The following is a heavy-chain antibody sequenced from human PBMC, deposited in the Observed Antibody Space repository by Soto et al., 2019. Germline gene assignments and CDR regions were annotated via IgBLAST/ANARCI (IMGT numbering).Heavy chain of an antibody. Sequence: QIHLVQSGAEVRKPGASVNVSCKASGYAFINYGYSWVRQAPGQGLEWMGWISAYNGKTNYALRFHDRLTMNTDTSPPTAYMELRSLPSDGTAVYYCARDDILLKVWDCDYWGQGTPVSFPS. D-gene: IGHD2-8*02. CDR2: ISAYNGKT. V-gene: IGHV1-18*04. CDR3: ARDDILLKVWDCDY. CDR1: GYAFINYG. J-gene: IGHJ4*02.